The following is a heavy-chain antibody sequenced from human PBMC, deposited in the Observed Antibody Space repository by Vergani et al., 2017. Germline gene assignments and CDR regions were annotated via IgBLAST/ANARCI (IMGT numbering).Heavy chain of an antibody. CDR1: GYTFTGYY. CDR3: ARGGVGATVVYYYMDV. CDR2: INPNSGGT. J-gene: IGHJ6*03. Sequence: QVQLVQSGAEVKKPGASVKVSCKASGYTFTGYYIHWVRKAPGQGLEWMGRINPNSGGTNYAQKFQGRVTMTRDTSISTAYMELSRLRSDDTAVYYGARGGVGATVVYYYMDVWGKGTTGTVSS. D-gene: IGHD1-26*01. V-gene: IGHV1-2*06.